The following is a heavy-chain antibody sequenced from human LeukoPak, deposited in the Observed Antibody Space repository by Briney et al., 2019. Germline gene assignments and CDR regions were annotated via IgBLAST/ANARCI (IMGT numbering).Heavy chain of an antibody. Sequence: PGGSLRLSCAASGFTFSSYGMHWVRQAPGKGLEWVAVISYDGSNKYYADSVKGRFTISRDNSKNTLYLQMNSLRAEDTAVYYCARDFVAAGTIFDYWGQGTLVTVSS. V-gene: IGHV3-30*03. CDR2: ISYDGSNK. CDR3: ARDFVAAGTIFDY. D-gene: IGHD6-13*01. CDR1: GFTFSSYG. J-gene: IGHJ4*02.